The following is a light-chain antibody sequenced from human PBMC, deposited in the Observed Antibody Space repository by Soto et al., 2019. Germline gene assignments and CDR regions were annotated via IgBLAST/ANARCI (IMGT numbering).Light chain of an antibody. Sequence: EILLTQSPATLSLSPGERATLSCRASQSVRSSLAWYQQKPGQAPRLLIYDASNRATGIPDRFSGSGSGTDFTLTISNLEPEDFAVYYCQQRSSWPWTFGQGAKVEIK. CDR3: QQRSSWPWT. CDR1: QSVRSS. J-gene: IGKJ1*01. V-gene: IGKV3-11*01. CDR2: DAS.